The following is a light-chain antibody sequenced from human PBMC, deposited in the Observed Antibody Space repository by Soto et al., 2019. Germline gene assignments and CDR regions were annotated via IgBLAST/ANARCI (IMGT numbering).Light chain of an antibody. CDR2: DAS. J-gene: IGKJ5*01. CDR1: QSVTNW. Sequence: DIQMTQSPSTLSASVGDRVTIACRASQSVTNWLAWYQQKPGKAPKLLIFDASSLQSGVPSRFSGGGSGTEFTLSISSLQPDDFATYYCQQSYSTPPITFGQGTRLEIK. V-gene: IGKV1-5*01. CDR3: QQSYSTPPIT.